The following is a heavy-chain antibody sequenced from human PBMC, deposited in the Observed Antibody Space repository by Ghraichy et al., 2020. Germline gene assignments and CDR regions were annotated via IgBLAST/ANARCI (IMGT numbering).Heavy chain of an antibody. D-gene: IGHD6-19*01. CDR3: ARDGAVAGTDFDY. V-gene: IGHV3-21*01. Sequence: GGSLRLSCVASGFTFSTHNMHWVRQAPGKGLEWVSSISGSRSDIYYTDSVKGRFTISRDNAKNSLFLQMSSLRAEDTAVYYCARDGAVAGTDFDYWGQGTLVTVSS. CDR1: GFTFSTHN. CDR2: ISGSRSDI. J-gene: IGHJ4*02.